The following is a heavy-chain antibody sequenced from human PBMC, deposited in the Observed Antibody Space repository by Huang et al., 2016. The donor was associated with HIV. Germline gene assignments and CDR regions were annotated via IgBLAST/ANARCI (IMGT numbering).Heavy chain of an antibody. CDR3: VRDRKYDNAWYWFDP. D-gene: IGHD1-1*01. CDR2: IIPIFGTP. Sequence: QVQLVQSGAEVKKPGSSVRVSCEASGGTFSSYAINWVRQAPGQGLEWMRGIIPIFGTPNYAQKFQGRVTITADESTSTAYMELSSLRSDDTAVYYCVRDRKYDNAWYWFDPWGQGTLVTVSS. CDR1: GGTFSSYA. V-gene: IGHV1-69*01. J-gene: IGHJ5*02.